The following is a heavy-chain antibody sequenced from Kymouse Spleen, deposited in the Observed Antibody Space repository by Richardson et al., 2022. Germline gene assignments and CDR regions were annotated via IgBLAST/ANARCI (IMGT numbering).Heavy chain of an antibody. D-gene: IGHD3-16*02,IGHD3-3*01. CDR1: GGSISSSNW. V-gene: IGHV4-4*02. J-gene: IGHJ6*02. CDR3: AREKLKGILYRYYYGMDV. Sequence: QVQLQESGPGLVKPSGTLSLTCAVSGGSISSSNWWSWVRQPPGKGLEWIGEIYHSGSTNYNPSLKSRVTISVDKSKNQFSLKLSSVTAADTAVYYCAREKLKGILYRYYYGMDVWGQGTTVTVSS. CDR2: IYHSGST.